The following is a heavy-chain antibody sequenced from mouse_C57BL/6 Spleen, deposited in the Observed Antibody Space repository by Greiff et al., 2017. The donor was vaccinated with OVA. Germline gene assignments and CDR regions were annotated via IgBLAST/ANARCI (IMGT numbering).Heavy chain of an antibody. V-gene: IGHV7-3*01. CDR1: GFTFTDYY. Sequence: EVQGVESGGGLVQPGGSLSLSCAASGFTFTDYYMSWVRQPPGKALEWLGFIRNKANGYTTEYSASVKGRFTISRDNSQSILYLQMNALRAEDSATYYCARYSRGYGAMDYWGQGTSVTVSS. J-gene: IGHJ4*01. CDR3: ARYSRGYGAMDY. CDR2: IRNKANGYTT. D-gene: IGHD2-2*01.